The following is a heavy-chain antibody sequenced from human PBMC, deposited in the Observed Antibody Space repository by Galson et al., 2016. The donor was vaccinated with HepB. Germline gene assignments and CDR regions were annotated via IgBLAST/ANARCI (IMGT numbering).Heavy chain of an antibody. J-gene: IGHJ4*02. CDR3: AGGRVRNY. Sequence: SLRLSCAASGFPFNIYSMNWVRQAPGKGLEWVAIFRSGGDKSYAESVKGRFIISRDNSKNTIYLQMNSLRAEDTAIYYCAGGRVRNYWGQGTLVTVSS. D-gene: IGHD3-10*01. CDR1: GFPFNIYS. CDR2: FRSGGDK. V-gene: IGHV3-53*01.